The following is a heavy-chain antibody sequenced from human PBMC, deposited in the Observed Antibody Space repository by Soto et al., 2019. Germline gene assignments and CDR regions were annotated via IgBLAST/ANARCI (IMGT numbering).Heavy chain of an antibody. Sequence: QVQLVQSGAEVKKPGASVKVSCQASGYTFTNYAISWVRQAPGQGLEWMGWISASTRNTDQAQNFQGRVTMTIDTSPNTANMELWSLRSDDTAVYYGPGGYCSFGTFYACSHSHPWRRRTLLTVPS. D-gene: IGHD2-15*01. CDR3: PGGYCSFGTFYACSHSHP. J-gene: IGHJ5*02. CDR1: GYTFTNYA. CDR2: ISASTRNT. V-gene: IGHV1-18*01.